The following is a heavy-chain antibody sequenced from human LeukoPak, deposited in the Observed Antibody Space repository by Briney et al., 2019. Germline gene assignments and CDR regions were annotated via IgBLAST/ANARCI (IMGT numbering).Heavy chain of an antibody. CDR2: XXYSGST. V-gene: IGHV4-59*08. CDR3: AGRYHYHTSGYNWYYFDY. CDR1: GGSISSXX. J-gene: IGHJ4*02. D-gene: IGHD3-22*01. Sequence: SETLSLTCTVSGGSISSXXXXXIXQXXXXXXXXXXXXXYSGSTNYNPSLKSXXXXXXDTSKNQFSLKLSSVTAADTAVYYCAGRYHYHTSGYNWYYFDYWGQGTLVTVSS.